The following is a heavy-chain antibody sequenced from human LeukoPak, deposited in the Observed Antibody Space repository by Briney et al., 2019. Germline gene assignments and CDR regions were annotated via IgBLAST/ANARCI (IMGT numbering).Heavy chain of an antibody. V-gene: IGHV4-34*01. Sequence: SETLSLTCAVHGGSFSGYYWSWIRQPPGKGLEWIGEINHSGSTNYNPSLKSRVTISVDTSKNQFSLKLSSVTAADTAVYYCARWLTLYAFDIWGQGTMVTVSS. CDR1: GGSFSGYY. D-gene: IGHD3-9*01. CDR3: ARWLTLYAFDI. CDR2: INHSGST. J-gene: IGHJ3*02.